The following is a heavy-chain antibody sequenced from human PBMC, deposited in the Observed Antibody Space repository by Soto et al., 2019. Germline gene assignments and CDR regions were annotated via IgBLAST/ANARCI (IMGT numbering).Heavy chain of an antibody. D-gene: IGHD3-22*01. J-gene: IGHJ4*02. CDR2: FDPEDGET. CDR1: GYTLTELS. CDR3: ATDFTYYDSSGYYYYFDY. Sequence: ASVKVSCKVSGYTLTELSMHWVRQAPGKGLEWMGGFDPEDGETIYAQKFQGRVTMTEDTSTDTAYMELSSLRSEDTAVYYCATDFTYYDSSGYYYYFDYWGQGTLVTVSS. V-gene: IGHV1-24*01.